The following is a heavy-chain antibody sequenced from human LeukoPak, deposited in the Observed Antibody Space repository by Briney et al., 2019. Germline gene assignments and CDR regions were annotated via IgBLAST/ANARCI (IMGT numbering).Heavy chain of an antibody. D-gene: IGHD6-19*01. CDR2: INHSGST. V-gene: IGHV4-34*01. Sequence: SETLSLTCAVYGGSLSGYYWSWIRQPPGKGLEWIGEINHSGSTNYNPSLKSRVTISVDTSKNQFSLKLSSVTAADTAVYYCARLGYSSGWYVYYYGMDVWGQGTTVTVSS. CDR1: GGSLSGYY. J-gene: IGHJ6*02. CDR3: ARLGYSSGWYVYYYGMDV.